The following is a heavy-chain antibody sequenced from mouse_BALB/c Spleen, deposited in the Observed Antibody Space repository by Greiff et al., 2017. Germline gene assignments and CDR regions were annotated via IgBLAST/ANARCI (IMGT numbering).Heavy chain of an antibody. CDR2: IDPENGNT. V-gene: IGHV14-3*02. CDR3: ARSKSGGVDY. J-gene: IGHJ4*01. CDR1: GFNFKDTY. Sequence: EVMLVESGADLVKPGASVKLSCTASGFNFKDTYMHWVKQRPEQGLEWIGWIDPENGNTINDPKFQGKASITADTSTNTAYLQLSSLTSEDTAVYYCARSKSGGVDYWGQGSTVTVSS.